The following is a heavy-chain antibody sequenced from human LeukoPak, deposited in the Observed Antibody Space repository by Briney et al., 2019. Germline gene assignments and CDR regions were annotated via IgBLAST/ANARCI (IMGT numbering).Heavy chain of an antibody. CDR3: ARGLPYYYDSSGYYLNY. D-gene: IGHD3-22*01. CDR1: GFTFSNYN. CDR2: ITSSGTYT. V-gene: IGHV3-21*01. J-gene: IGHJ4*02. Sequence: GGSLRLSCADSGFTFSNYNMNWVRQAPGKAMEWVSSITSSGTYTFYADSVKGRFTISRDNAKNSLYLQMNSLRAEDTAVYYCARGLPYYYDSSGYYLNYWGQGTLVTVSS.